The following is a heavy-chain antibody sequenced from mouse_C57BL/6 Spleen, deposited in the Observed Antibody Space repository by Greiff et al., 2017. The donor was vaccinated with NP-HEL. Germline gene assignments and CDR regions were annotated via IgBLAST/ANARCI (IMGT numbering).Heavy chain of an antibody. CDR2: ISYDGSN. D-gene: IGHD2-3*01. J-gene: IGHJ4*01. CDR1: GYSITSGYY. Sequence: EVKLMESGPGLVKPSQSLSLTCSVTGYSITSGYYWNWIRQFPGNKLEWMGYISYDGSNNYNPSLKNRISITRDTSKNQFFLKLNSVTTEDTATYYCARHDPSYAMDYWGQGTSVTVSS. CDR3: ARHDPSYAMDY. V-gene: IGHV3-6*01.